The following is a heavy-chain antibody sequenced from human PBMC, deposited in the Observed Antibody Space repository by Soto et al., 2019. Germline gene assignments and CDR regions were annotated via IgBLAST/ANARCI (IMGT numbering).Heavy chain of an antibody. J-gene: IGHJ4*02. V-gene: IGHV3-23*01. CDR3: AASNYHGSGRPFDY. Sequence: DVQLLQSGGNLVQPGGSLRLSCAASGITFSDRAMSWVRQAPGKGLEWVSAITPRGFHTYYADSVKGRFTISRDNAEKTLFLQLNGLRAEDTATYYCAASNYHGSGRPFDYWGQGALVTVYS. CDR1: GITFSDRA. CDR2: ITPRGFHT. D-gene: IGHD3-10*01.